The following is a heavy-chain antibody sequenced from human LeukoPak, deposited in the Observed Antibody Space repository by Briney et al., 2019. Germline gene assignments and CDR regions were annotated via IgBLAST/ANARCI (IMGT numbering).Heavy chain of an antibody. V-gene: IGHV3-21*01. D-gene: IGHD3-3*01. J-gene: IGHJ6*03. CDR1: GFTFSSYS. Sequence: GGSLRLSCAASGFTFSSYSMNWVRQAPGKGLEWVSSISSSSSYIYYADSVKGRFTISRDNAKNSLYLQMNSLRAEDTAVYYCAREVPIFGVVIPFDYYYMDVWGKGTTVTVSS. CDR3: AREVPIFGVVIPFDYYYMDV. CDR2: ISSSSSYI.